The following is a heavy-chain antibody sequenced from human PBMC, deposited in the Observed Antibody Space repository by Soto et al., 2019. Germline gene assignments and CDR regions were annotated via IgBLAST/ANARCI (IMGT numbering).Heavy chain of an antibody. Sequence: ASVKVSCKASGYTFTSYGISWVRQAPGQGLEWMGWISAYNGNTNYAQKLQGRVTMTTDTSTSTAYMELRSLRSDDTAVYYCSRTGDSSGYYPYNWFDPWGQGTLVTVSS. CDR1: GYTFTSYG. CDR2: ISAYNGNT. D-gene: IGHD3-22*01. J-gene: IGHJ5*02. V-gene: IGHV1-18*01. CDR3: SRTGDSSGYYPYNWFDP.